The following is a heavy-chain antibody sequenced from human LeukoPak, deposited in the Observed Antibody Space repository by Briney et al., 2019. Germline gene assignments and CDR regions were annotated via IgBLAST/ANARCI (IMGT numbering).Heavy chain of an antibody. V-gene: IGHV4-59*12. CDR2: IYYSGST. J-gene: IGHJ2*01. D-gene: IGHD3-9*01. CDR3: ARALGYDVLTGYNRGWFFDL. Sequence: SETLSLTCTVSGGSISSYYWSWIRQPPAKGLEWIGYIYYSGSTNYNPSLKSRLTLSVGTSENQLSLRLSSLTAADTAVYYCARALGYDVLTGYNRGWFFDLWGRGTLVTVSS. CDR1: GGSISSYY.